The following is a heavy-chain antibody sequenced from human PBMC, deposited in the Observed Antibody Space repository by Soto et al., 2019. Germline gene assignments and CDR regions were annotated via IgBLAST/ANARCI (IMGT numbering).Heavy chain of an antibody. CDR2: IIPIFGTA. D-gene: IGHD2-2*02. V-gene: IGHV1-69*13. CDR1: GGTFSSYA. Sequence: ASVKVSCKASGGTFSSYAISWVRQAPGQGLEWMGGIIPIFGTANYAQKFQGRVTITADESTSTAYMELSSLRSEDTAVYYCARERYCSSTSCYTWAFDIWGQGTMVTVS. J-gene: IGHJ3*02. CDR3: ARERYCSSTSCYTWAFDI.